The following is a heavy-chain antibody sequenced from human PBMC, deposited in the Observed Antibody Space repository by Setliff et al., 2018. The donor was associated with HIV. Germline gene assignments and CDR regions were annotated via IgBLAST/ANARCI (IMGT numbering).Heavy chain of an antibody. CDR3: AKEVSRYCSSTSCGTGAFDI. J-gene: IGHJ3*02. Sequence: GGSLRLSCAASGITFSSYGMHWVRQAPGKGLEWVSFIRYDGSNKYYADSVKGRFTISRDNSKNTLYLQMNSLRAEDTAVYYCAKEVSRYCSSTSCGTGAFDIWGQGTMVTVSS. D-gene: IGHD2-2*01. CDR1: GITFSSYG. V-gene: IGHV3-30*02. CDR2: IRYDGSNK.